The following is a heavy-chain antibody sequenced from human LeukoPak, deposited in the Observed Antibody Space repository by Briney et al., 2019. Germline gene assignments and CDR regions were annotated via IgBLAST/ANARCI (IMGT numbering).Heavy chain of an antibody. CDR2: IYYSGSA. CDR3: ARGSRGYTYG. Sequence: SETLSLTCTVSGGSINSGDYYWGWIRQHPGNGLEWIGNIYYSGSAYYDPSLKSRVTISVDTSKNRFSLKLSSVTAADTAMYYCARGSRGYTYGWGQGTLVTVSS. CDR1: GGSINSGDYY. J-gene: IGHJ4*02. D-gene: IGHD5-18*01. V-gene: IGHV4-31*03.